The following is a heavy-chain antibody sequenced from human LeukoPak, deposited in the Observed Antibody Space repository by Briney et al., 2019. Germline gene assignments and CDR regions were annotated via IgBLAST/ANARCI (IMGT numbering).Heavy chain of an antibody. CDR2: ISAFNGNT. CDR1: GYTFTSYP. D-gene: IGHD3-10*01. V-gene: IGHV1-18*01. CDR3: ARDRTMFRGVPDSLGY. Sequence: ASVKVSCKTSGYTFTSYPMNWVRQAPGQGLEWMGWISAFNGNTNYAQKLQGRVTMTADTSTSTAYMELRSLRSDDTAVYYCARDRTMFRGVPDSLGYWGQGTLVTVSS. J-gene: IGHJ4*02.